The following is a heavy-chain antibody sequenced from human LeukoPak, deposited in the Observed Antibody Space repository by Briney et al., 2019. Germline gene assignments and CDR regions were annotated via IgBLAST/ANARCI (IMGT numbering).Heavy chain of an antibody. CDR1: GFTFSSYA. CDR2: ISGSGGST. CDR3: AKGLGIAAAGSSFDY. J-gene: IGHJ4*02. V-gene: IGHV3-23*01. D-gene: IGHD6-13*01. Sequence: GGSLRLSCAASGFTFSSYAMSWVRQAPGKGLEWVSAISGSGGSTYYADSVKGRFTISRDNSKNTLYLQMNSLRAEGTAVYYCAKGLGIAAAGSSFDYWGQGTLVTVSS.